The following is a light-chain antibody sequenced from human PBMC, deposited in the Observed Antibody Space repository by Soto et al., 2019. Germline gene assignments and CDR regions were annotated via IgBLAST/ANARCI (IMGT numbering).Light chain of an antibody. CDR1: SSDVGSYNL. CDR2: EVT. Sequence: QSALTQPASVSGSPGQSITISCTGTSSDVGSYNLVSWYQLHPGKAPKVLIYEVTKRASGVPDRFSGSKSGNTASLTVTGLQAEDEADYYCTSYARSNNVLFGGGTQLTVL. CDR3: TSYARSNNVL. J-gene: IGLJ2*01. V-gene: IGLV2-14*02.